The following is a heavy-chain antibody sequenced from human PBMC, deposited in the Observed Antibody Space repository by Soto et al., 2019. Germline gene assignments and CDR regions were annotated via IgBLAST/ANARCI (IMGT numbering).Heavy chain of an antibody. J-gene: IGHJ4*02. V-gene: IGHV3-15*01. CDR1: GFIFSNAW. CDR3: APGALFDY. CDR2: IKSKPDGATI. Sequence: EVQLVESGGDLVKPGGSLRLSCVGSGFIFSNAWMSWVRQAPGKGLEWVARIKSKPDGATIDYAATVKGRFTISRDDSKSTVYLQMNSLKTEDTGVFYCAPGALFDYWGQGTLVTVSS.